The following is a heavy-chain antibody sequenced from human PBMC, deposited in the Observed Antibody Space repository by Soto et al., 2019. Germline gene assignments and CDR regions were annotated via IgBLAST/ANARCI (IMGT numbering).Heavy chain of an antibody. Sequence: SETLSLTCTVSGGSISSYYWSWIRQPPGKGLEWIGYIYYSGSTNYNPSLKSRVTISVDTSKNQFSLKLSSVTAADTAVYYCARKERYYYGSGSLGWFDPWGQGTLVTVSS. V-gene: IGHV4-59*08. J-gene: IGHJ5*02. D-gene: IGHD3-10*01. CDR3: ARKERYYYGSGSLGWFDP. CDR1: GGSISSYY. CDR2: IYYSGST.